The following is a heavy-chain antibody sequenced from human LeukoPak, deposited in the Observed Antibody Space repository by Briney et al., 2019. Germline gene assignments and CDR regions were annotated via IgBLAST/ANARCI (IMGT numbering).Heavy chain of an antibody. CDR3: ARECGYYYYYGMDV. J-gene: IGHJ6*02. D-gene: IGHD1-26*01. CDR1: GFSFSSYS. V-gene: IGHV3-21*01. Sequence: GGSLRLSCVASGFSFSSYSMNWVRQAPGKGLEWVSSISSSSSYIYYADSVKGRFTISRDNAKNSLSLQMNSLRAEDTAVYYCARECGYYYYYGMDVWGQGTTVTVSS. CDR2: ISSSSSYI.